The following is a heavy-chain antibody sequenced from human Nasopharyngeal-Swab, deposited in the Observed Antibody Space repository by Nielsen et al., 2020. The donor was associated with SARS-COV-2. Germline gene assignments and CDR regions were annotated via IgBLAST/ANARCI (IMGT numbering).Heavy chain of an antibody. J-gene: IGHJ6*03. CDR2: INPNSGGT. CDR3: ARSALGYRSSTSCYPLYYYYMDV. Sequence: ASVKVSCKASGYTFTGYYMHWVRQAPGQGLEWMGRINPNSGGTNYAQKFQGRVTMTRDTSISTAYMELSRLRSDDTAVYYCARSALGYRSSTSCYPLYYYYMDVWGKGTTVTVSS. V-gene: IGHV1-2*06. D-gene: IGHD2-2*01. CDR1: GYTFTGYY.